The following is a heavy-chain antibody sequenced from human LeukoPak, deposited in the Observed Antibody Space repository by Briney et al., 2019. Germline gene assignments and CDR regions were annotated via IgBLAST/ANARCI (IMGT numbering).Heavy chain of an antibody. J-gene: IGHJ4*02. D-gene: IGHD4-17*01. CDR2: IYYSGST. CDR3: ARGGNYGDYDGYFDY. CDR1: GGSISSYY. V-gene: IGHV4-59*08. Sequence: SETLSLTCTVSGGSISSYYWSWIRQPPGKGLEWIGYIYYSGSTNYNPSLRSRVTISVDTPKNQFSLKLSSVTAADTAVYYCARGGNYGDYDGYFDYWGQGTLVTVSS.